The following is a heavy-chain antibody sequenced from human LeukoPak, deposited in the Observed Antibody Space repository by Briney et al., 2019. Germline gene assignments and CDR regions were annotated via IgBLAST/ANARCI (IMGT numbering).Heavy chain of an antibody. V-gene: IGHV1-2*02. D-gene: IGHD6-19*01. J-gene: IGHJ3*02. CDR3: ATDTSVAGQPHDAFDI. CDR2: INPNSGGT. CDR1: GYTFTDYY. Sequence: ASVKVSCKASGYTFTDYYMHWVRQAPGQGLEWMGWINPNSGGTNYPQKFQDRVTMTWDTSISTAYMEVSRLRSDDTAVYYCATDTSVAGQPHDAFDIWGQGTMVTVSS.